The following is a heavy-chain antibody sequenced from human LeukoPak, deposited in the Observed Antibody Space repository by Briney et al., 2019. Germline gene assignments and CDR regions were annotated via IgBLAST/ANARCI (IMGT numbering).Heavy chain of an antibody. V-gene: IGHV1-69*05. D-gene: IGHD3-22*01. CDR1: GGTFSSYA. J-gene: IGHJ6*03. CDR3: ARSSGYSYYYYMDV. CDR2: ITPILGAA. Sequence: SVKVSCKASGGTFSSYAISWVRQAPRQGLEWMGGITPILGAANYAPKFQGRVTITTDESTSTAYMELSSLRSEDTAIYYCARSSGYSYYYYMDVWGKGTTVTVSS.